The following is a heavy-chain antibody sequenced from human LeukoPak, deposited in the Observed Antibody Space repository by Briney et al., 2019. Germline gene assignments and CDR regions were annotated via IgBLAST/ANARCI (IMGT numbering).Heavy chain of an antibody. D-gene: IGHD3-3*01. CDR2: IGDSGKT. J-gene: IGHJ5*01. Sequence: PGGSLRLSCAASGFTFTNYAMNWVRQAPGKGLDWVPSIGDSGKTSYADSVKGRFTITRDNSKNTLFLQMNSLTVADTAIYYCARAVWESGYCFDSWGQGTLVIVSS. CDR1: GFTFTNYA. V-gene: IGHV3-23*01. CDR3: ARAVWESGYCFDS.